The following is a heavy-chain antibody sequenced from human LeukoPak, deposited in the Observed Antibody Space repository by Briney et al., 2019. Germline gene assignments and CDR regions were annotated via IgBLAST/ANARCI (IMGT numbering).Heavy chain of an antibody. V-gene: IGHV3-7*03. CDR1: GFPFSNSW. CDR2: IKSDGSGI. Sequence: GGSLRLSCAVSGFPFSNSWMYWVRQAPGKGLEGVANIKSDGSGISYVDSVKGRFIISRDNARNSLYLQMNSLRVEDTAVYFCAGGNSMDVWGKGTAVTDSS. CDR3: AGGNSMDV. J-gene: IGHJ6*04. D-gene: IGHD1/OR15-1a*01.